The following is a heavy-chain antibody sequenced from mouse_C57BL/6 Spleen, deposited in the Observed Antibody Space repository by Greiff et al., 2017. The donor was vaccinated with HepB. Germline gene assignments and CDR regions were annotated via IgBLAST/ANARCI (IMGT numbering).Heavy chain of an antibody. Sequence: VQLKESGGGLVKPGGSLKLSCAASGFTFSDYGMHWVRQAPEKGLEWVAYISSGSSTIYYADTVKGRFTISRDNAKNTLFLQMTSLRSEDTAMYYCARGGYYTYFDYWGQGTTLTVSS. CDR2: ISSGSSTI. CDR1: GFTFSDYG. CDR3: ARGGYYTYFDY. J-gene: IGHJ2*01. D-gene: IGHD2-3*01. V-gene: IGHV5-17*01.